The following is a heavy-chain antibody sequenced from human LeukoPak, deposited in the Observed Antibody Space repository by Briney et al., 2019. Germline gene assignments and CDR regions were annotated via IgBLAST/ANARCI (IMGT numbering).Heavy chain of an antibody. CDR3: VSDHGHGLQGGP. Sequence: PFETLALTCTVSARSIHRSTYYCGWARKPPGKVLEWISTIYYSGISHYNPSLKSRATLSVDTSNKQLSVRLTSVTAADTAIYYCVSDHGHGLQGGPWGQGTLVTVSS. J-gene: IGHJ5*02. CDR2: IYYSGIS. V-gene: IGHV4-39*07. D-gene: IGHD3-16*01. CDR1: ARSIHRSTYY.